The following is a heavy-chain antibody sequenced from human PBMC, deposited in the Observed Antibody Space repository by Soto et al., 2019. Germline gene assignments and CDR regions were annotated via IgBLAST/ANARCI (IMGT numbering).Heavy chain of an antibody. CDR3: AREMRKEPYYYYGMDV. D-gene: IGHD1-1*01. CDR1: GGSISSGDYY. CDR2: IYYSGST. Sequence: SETLSLTCTVSGGSISSGDYYWSWIRQPPGKGLEWIGYIYYSGSTYHNPSLKSRVTISVDTSKNQFSLKLSSVTAADTAVYYCAREMRKEPYYYYGMDVWGQGTTVTVSS. V-gene: IGHV4-30-4*01. J-gene: IGHJ6*02.